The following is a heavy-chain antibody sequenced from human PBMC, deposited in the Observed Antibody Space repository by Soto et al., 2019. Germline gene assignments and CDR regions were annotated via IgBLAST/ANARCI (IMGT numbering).Heavy chain of an antibody. CDR1: GITFKTYS. J-gene: IGHJ5*01. Sequence: QVQLVQSGAEVKKPGSSVKVSCKSSGITFKTYSVSWVRQAPGHGLEWMGGVIPILGKPMYAQKFQDRFTTTADESPQTLFMELTSLTADNTAVYYCARLWGIADHDSWGQGTRVTVSS. CDR3: ARLWGIADHDS. CDR2: VIPILGKP. V-gene: IGHV1-69*12. D-gene: IGHD3-16*01.